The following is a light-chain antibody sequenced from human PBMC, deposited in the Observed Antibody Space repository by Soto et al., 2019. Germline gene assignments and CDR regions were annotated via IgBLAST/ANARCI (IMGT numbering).Light chain of an antibody. CDR3: SSYTSSGTYV. CDR2: DVS. CDR1: SSDVGGYNY. Sequence: QSVLTQPASVSGSPGQSITTSCTGTSSDVGGYNYVSWYQQHPGKAPKLTIYDVSNRPSGVSNRFSGSKSGNTASLTISGLQAEDEADYYSSSYTSSGTYVLGTGTKVTVL. V-gene: IGLV2-14*01. J-gene: IGLJ1*01.